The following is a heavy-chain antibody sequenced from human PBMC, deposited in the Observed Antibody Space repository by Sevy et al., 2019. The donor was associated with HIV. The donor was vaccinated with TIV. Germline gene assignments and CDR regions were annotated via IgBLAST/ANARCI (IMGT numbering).Heavy chain of an antibody. D-gene: IGHD2-15*01. CDR1: GGSISSYY. J-gene: IGHJ3*02. Sequence: SETLSLTCTVSGGSISSYYWSWIRQPPGKGLEWIGYIYYSGSTNYNPSLKSRVTISVDTSKNQFSLKLSSVTAADPAVYYCAILPLGYCSGGSYYQDAFDIWGQGTMVTVSS. V-gene: IGHV4-59*01. CDR2: IYYSGST. CDR3: AILPLGYCSGGSYYQDAFDI.